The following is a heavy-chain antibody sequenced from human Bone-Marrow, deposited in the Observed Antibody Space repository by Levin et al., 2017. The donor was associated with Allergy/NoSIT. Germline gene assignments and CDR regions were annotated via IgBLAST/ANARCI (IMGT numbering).Heavy chain of an antibody. J-gene: IGHJ4*02. D-gene: IGHD1-1*01. Sequence: PSETLSLTCAVSGGSISSTTWWSWVRQPPGKGLEWIGEIFHSGSTNYNSSLKSRLTISVDKSKNQFSLKLTSVTAADTAVYYCATKTWNDAYFDYWGQGTLVTVSS. CDR1: GGSISSTTW. CDR3: ATKTWNDAYFDY. V-gene: IGHV4-4*02. CDR2: IFHSGST.